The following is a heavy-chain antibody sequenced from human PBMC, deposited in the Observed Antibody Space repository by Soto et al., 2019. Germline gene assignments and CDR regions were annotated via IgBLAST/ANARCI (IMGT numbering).Heavy chain of an antibody. CDR3: AKAGERGYSYGYSDY. CDR2: ISGSGGST. V-gene: IGHV3-23*01. CDR1: GFTFSSYA. Sequence: GGSLRLSCAASGFTFSSYAMSWVRQAPGKGLEWVSAISGSGGSTYYADSVKGRFTISRGNSKNTLYLQMNSLRAEDTAVYYCAKAGERGYSYGYSDYWGQGTLVTVSS. D-gene: IGHD5-18*01. J-gene: IGHJ4*02.